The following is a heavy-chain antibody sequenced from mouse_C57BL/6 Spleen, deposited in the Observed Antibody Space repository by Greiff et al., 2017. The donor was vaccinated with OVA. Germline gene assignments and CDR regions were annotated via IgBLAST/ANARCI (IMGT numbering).Heavy chain of an antibody. V-gene: IGHV5-17*01. Sequence: EVKLVESGGGLVKPGGSLKLSCAASGFTFSDYGMHWVRQAPEKGLEWVAYISSGSSTIYYADTVKGRFTISRDNAKNTLFLQMTSLRSEDTAMYYCARGGYYYGSSGYFDVWGTGTTVTVSS. J-gene: IGHJ1*03. CDR3: ARGGYYYGSSGYFDV. CDR1: GFTFSDYG. D-gene: IGHD1-1*01. CDR2: ISSGSSTI.